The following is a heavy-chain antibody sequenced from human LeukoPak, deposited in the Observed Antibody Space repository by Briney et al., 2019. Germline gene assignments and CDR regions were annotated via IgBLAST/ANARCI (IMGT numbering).Heavy chain of an antibody. V-gene: IGHV1-8*01. D-gene: IGHD5-24*01. CDR2: MKGDSGNT. CDR3: ARDLAYNYGDPHYFDY. Sequence: ASVKVSCKASGYTFTNYHINWVRQATGQGLEWVGWMKGDSGNTRYAQKFQGRVTMTTDTSTSTAYMELRSLRSDDTAVYYCARDLAYNYGDPHYFDYWGQGTLVTVSS. CDR1: GYTFTNYH. J-gene: IGHJ4*02.